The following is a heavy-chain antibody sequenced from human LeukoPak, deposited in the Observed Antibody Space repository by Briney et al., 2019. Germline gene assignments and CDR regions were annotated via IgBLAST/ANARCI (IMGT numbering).Heavy chain of an antibody. CDR2: IIPIFGTA. CDR1: GGTFSSYA. D-gene: IGHD1-1*01. V-gene: IGHV1-69*05. J-gene: IGHJ4*02. Sequence: SVKVSCKASGGTFSSYAISWVRQVPGQGPEWMGGIIPIFGTANYAQKFQGRVTITTDESTSTAYMELSSLRSEDTAVYYCAKMSLGTVDYWGQGTLVTVSS. CDR3: AKMSLGTVDY.